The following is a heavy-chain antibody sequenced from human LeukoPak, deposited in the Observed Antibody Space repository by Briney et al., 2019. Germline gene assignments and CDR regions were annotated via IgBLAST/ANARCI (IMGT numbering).Heavy chain of an antibody. CDR2: IYPRDSDT. V-gene: IGHV5-51*01. D-gene: IGHD3-10*01. CDR3: ARHSDVIGAI. J-gene: IGHJ4*02. Sequence: PGASLKISCKASGYTFTHQWIGWVRQKSGSGLEWMGIIYPRDSDTRYSPSFQGHVSISADTSINTAYLEWSRLEASDTAFYYCARHSDVIGAIWGQGTLVTVSS. CDR1: GYTFTHQW.